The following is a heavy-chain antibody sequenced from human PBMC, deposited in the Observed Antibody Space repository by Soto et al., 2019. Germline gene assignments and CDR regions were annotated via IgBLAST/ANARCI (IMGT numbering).Heavy chain of an antibody. V-gene: IGHV3-21*01. CDR2: ISSSSSYI. Sequence: EVQLVESGGGLVKPGGSLRLSCAASGFTFSSYSMNWVRQAPGKGLEWVSSISSSSSYIYYADSVKGRFTISRDNDKNSLYLQMNSLRAEDTAVYYCARHYMVRGVNGWFDPWGQGTLVTGSS. CDR3: ARHYMVRGVNGWFDP. D-gene: IGHD3-10*01. CDR1: GFTFSSYS. J-gene: IGHJ5*02.